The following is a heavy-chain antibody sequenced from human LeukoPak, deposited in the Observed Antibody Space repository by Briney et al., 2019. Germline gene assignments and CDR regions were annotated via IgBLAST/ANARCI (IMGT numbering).Heavy chain of an antibody. Sequence: PSETLSLTCTVSGGSISSGSYYWSWIRQPAGKGLEWIGRIYTSGSTNYNPSLKSRVTISVDKSKNQFSLKLSSVTAADTAVYYCARVGMVRGYVDYWGQGTLVTVSS. D-gene: IGHD3-10*01. V-gene: IGHV4-61*02. CDR3: ARVGMVRGYVDY. CDR1: GGSISSGSYY. CDR2: IYTSGST. J-gene: IGHJ4*02.